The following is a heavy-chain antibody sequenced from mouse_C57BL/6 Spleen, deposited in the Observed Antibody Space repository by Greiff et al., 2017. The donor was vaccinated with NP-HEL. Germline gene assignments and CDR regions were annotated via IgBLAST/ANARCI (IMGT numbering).Heavy chain of an antibody. CDR2: ILPGSGST. V-gene: IGHV1-9*01. Sequence: VQLQQSGAELMKPGASVKLSCKATGYTFTGYWIEWVKQRPGHGLEWIGEILPGSGSTNYNEKFKGKATFTADTSSNTAYMQLSSLTTEDSAIYYCARGAGIYYYGSSYCAMDYWGQGTSVTVSS. D-gene: IGHD1-1*01. CDR1: GYTFTGYW. J-gene: IGHJ4*01. CDR3: ARGAGIYYYGSSYCAMDY.